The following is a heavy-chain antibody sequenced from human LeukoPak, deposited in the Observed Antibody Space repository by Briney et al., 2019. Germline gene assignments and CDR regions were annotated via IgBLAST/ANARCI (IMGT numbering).Heavy chain of an antibody. CDR3: AKDTPPYGIAAAGSTYFDY. Sequence: QPGGSLRLSCAASGFTFSSYEMNWVRQAPGKGLEWASYISSSGSTIYYADSVKGRFTISRDNAKNSLYLQMNSLRAEDTALYYCAKDTPPYGIAAAGSTYFDYWGQGTLVTVSS. CDR1: GFTFSSYE. D-gene: IGHD6-13*01. CDR2: ISSSGSTI. J-gene: IGHJ4*02. V-gene: IGHV3-48*03.